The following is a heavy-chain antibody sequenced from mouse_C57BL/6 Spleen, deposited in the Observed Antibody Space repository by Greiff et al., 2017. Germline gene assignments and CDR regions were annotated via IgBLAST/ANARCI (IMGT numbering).Heavy chain of an antibody. J-gene: IGHJ2*01. V-gene: IGHV1-50*01. Sequence: QVQLKQPGAELVKPGASVKLSCKASGYTFTSYWMQWVKQRPGQGLEWIGEIDPSDSYTNYNQKFKGKATLTVDTSSSTAYMQLSSLTSEDSAVYYCVFFPFITTVVADYWGQGTTLTVSS. CDR3: VFFPFITTVVADY. D-gene: IGHD1-1*01. CDR1: GYTFTSYW. CDR2: IDPSDSYT.